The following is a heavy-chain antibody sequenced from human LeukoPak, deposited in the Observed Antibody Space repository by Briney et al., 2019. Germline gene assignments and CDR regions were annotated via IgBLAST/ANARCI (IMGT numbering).Heavy chain of an antibody. V-gene: IGHV3-48*01. CDR2: ISSSSSTI. J-gene: IGHJ3*02. CDR1: GLTFSSYS. D-gene: IGHD2-15*01. CDR3: ARDRVVVVAAYLDAFDI. Sequence: GGSLRLSCAASGLTFSSYSMNWVRQAPGKGLEWVSYISSSSSTIYYADSVKGRFTISRDNAKNSLYLQMNSLRAEDTAVYYCARDRVVVVAAYLDAFDIWDQGTMVTVSS.